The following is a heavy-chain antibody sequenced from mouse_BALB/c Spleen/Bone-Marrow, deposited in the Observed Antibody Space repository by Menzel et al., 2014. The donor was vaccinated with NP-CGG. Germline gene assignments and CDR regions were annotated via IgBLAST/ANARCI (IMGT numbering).Heavy chain of an antibody. CDR3: AKNSYDIYYYAMDY. V-gene: IGHV2-5*01. Sequence: VKLVESGPGLVQPSQSLSITCTVSGFSLSSYGVHWVRQSPGKGLEWLGVIRRGGSTDYNAAFMSRLSITKDNSKSQVFFKMNSLQADDTAIYYCAKNSYDIYYYAMDYWGQGTSVTVSS. CDR2: IRRGGST. CDR1: GFSLSSYG. D-gene: IGHD2-3*01. J-gene: IGHJ4*01.